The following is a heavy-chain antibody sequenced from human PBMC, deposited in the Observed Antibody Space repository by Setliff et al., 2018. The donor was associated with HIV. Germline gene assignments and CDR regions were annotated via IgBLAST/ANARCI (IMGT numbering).Heavy chain of an antibody. Sequence: SVKVSCKASGDTLSIHPISWVRQAPGQGLEWMGGIIPIFGTANYAQKFQGRVTITADTATSAAYMELTSLGSDDTAIYFCAGAPFRIMSAHYRTLDYWGQGTLVTVSS. CDR3: AGAPFRIMSAHYRTLDY. J-gene: IGHJ4*02. CDR2: IIPIFGTA. D-gene: IGHD3-9*01. CDR1: GDTLSIHP. V-gene: IGHV1-69*06.